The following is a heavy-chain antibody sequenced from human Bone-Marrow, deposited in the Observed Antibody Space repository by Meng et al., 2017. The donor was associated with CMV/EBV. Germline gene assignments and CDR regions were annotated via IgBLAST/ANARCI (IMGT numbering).Heavy chain of an antibody. CDR3: AREATVSLAYYFDY. D-gene: IGHD4-17*01. CDR1: GGSISSYY. Sequence: SETLSLTCTVSGGSISSYYWSWIRQPPGKGLEWIGYIYYSGSTNYNPPLKSRVTISVDTSKHQSSLKLSSVTAADTAVYYCAREATVSLAYYFDYWGQGTLVTVSS. V-gene: IGHV4-59*01. J-gene: IGHJ4*02. CDR2: IYYSGST.